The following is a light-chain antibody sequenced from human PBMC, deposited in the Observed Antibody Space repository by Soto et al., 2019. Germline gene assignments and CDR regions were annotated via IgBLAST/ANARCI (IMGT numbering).Light chain of an antibody. Sequence: EIVLTQSPGTLSLSPGERATLSCRASQSVSRTLAWYQQKPGQAPRLLIYGASTRATGIPARFSGRGSGTDFTLTISSLQSEDFAVYYCQQYDSWRYTFGQGTKVDIX. CDR2: GAS. CDR3: QQYDSWRYT. CDR1: QSVSRT. J-gene: IGKJ2*01. V-gene: IGKV3-15*01.